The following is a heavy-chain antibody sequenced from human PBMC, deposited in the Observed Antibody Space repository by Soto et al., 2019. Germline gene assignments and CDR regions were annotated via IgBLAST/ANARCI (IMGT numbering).Heavy chain of an antibody. CDR2: IYYSGST. D-gene: IGHD2-15*01. CDR3: ARDRCSGGSCNDFDY. CDR1: GGSLSSYY. V-gene: IGHV4-59*01. Sequence: PSETLSLTCTVSGGSLSSYYWSRIRQPPGKGLEWIGYIYYSGSTNYNPSLKSRVTISVDTSKNQFSLKLSSVTAADTALYYCARDRCSGGSCNDFDYWGQGTLVTVSS. J-gene: IGHJ4*02.